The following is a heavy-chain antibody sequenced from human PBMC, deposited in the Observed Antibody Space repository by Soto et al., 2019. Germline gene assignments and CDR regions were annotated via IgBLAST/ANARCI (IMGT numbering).Heavy chain of an antibody. CDR2: ISYDGSNK. J-gene: IGHJ3*01. CDR3: AKEARDGYDCDAFDV. V-gene: IGHV3-30*18. CDR1: GFTFSSYG. D-gene: IGHD5-12*01. Sequence: QVQLVESGGGVVQPGRSLRLSCAASGFTFSSYGMHWVRQAPGKGLEWVAVISYDGSNKYYADSVKGRFTISRDNSKNTRYLQMNSRRVEDTAVYYCAKEARDGYDCDAFDVCGQGTMVNGSS.